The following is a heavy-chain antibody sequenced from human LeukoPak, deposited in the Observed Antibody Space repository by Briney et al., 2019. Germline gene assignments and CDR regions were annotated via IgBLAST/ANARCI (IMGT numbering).Heavy chain of an antibody. J-gene: IGHJ4*02. Sequence: PGGSLRLSCAASGFIFSSYSMNWVRQAPGKGLERVGRIKSKTDGGTTDYAAPVKGRFTISRDDSKNTLYLQMNSLKTEDTAVYYCTTLPGIAVAGTDYWGQGTLVTVSS. V-gene: IGHV3-15*01. D-gene: IGHD6-19*01. CDR1: GFIFSSYS. CDR2: IKSKTDGGTT. CDR3: TTLPGIAVAGTDY.